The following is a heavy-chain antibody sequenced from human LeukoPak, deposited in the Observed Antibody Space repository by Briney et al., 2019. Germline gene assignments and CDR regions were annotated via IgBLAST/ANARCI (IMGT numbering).Heavy chain of an antibody. J-gene: IGHJ6*02. CDR2: ISWNSGTI. CDR1: GFTFDDYA. Sequence: GRSLRLSCVASGFTFDDYAIHWVRQAPGKGLEWVSGISWNSGTINYMDSVKGRFTISGDNAKNSLYLQMNNLRVEDTALYYCVKDNGIPFYYGMDVWGQGTTVTVSS. CDR3: VKDNGIPFYYGMDV. V-gene: IGHV3-9*01. D-gene: IGHD1-14*01.